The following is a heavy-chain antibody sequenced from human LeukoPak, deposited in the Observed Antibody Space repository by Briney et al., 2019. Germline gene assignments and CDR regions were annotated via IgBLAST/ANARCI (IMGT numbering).Heavy chain of an antibody. CDR2: ISSSSSTI. CDR3: ARGGGSSVAGFDY. CDR1: GFTFSTYS. V-gene: IGHV3-48*04. Sequence: GGSLRLSCAASGFTFSTYSMNWVRQAPGEGLEWVSYISSSSSTIYYADSVKGRFTISRDNAKNSLYLQMSSLRAEDTAVYYCARGGGSSVAGFDYWGQGTLVTVSS. J-gene: IGHJ4*02. D-gene: IGHD6-19*01.